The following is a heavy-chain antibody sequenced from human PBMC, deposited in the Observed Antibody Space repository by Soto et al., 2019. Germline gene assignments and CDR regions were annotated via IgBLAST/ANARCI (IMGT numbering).Heavy chain of an antibody. CDR1: GFTFSSYS. V-gene: IGHV3-21*01. CDR2: ISSSSSYI. J-gene: IGHJ4*02. CDR3: ARDFDPDSIHFDY. Sequence: GGSLRLSCAASGFTFSSYSMNWVRQAPGKGLEWVSSISSSSSYIYYADSVKGRFTISRDNAKNSLYLQMNSLRAEDTAVYYCARDFDPDSIHFDYWGQGTLVTVSS. D-gene: IGHD3-22*01.